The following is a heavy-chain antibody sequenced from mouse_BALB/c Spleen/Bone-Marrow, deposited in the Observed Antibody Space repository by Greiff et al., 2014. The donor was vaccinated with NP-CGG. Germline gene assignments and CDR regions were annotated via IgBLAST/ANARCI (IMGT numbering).Heavy chain of an antibody. CDR1: GYTFTSYT. CDR2: INPSSGYT. Sequence: QVQLQQSGAELARPGASVKMSCKAPGYTFTSYTMHWVKQRPGQGLEWIGYINPSSGYTNYNQKFKDKATLTADKSSSTAYMQLSSLTSEDSAAYYCARSLRWYFDVWGAGTTVTVSS. V-gene: IGHV1-4*01. J-gene: IGHJ1*01. D-gene: IGHD1-1*01. CDR3: ARSLRWYFDV.